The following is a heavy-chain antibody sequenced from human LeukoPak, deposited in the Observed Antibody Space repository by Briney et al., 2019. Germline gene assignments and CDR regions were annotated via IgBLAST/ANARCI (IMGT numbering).Heavy chain of an antibody. CDR1: GYTFTVYY. V-gene: IGHV1-2*02. Sequence: ASVTVSFTASGYTFTVYYMHWVRQAPGQGVGWVGWINPNSGGTNYAQKFQGRVTMTRGTSISTAYMELSRLRSDDTAVYYCARGSAHYYDSSGYYPLDYWGQGTLVTVSS. CDR3: ARGSAHYYDSSGYYPLDY. D-gene: IGHD3-22*01. CDR2: INPNSGGT. J-gene: IGHJ4*02.